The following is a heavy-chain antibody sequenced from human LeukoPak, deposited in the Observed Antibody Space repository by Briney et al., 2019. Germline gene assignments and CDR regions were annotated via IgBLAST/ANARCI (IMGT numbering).Heavy chain of an antibody. CDR3: AREYSSGWSYYYGMDV. CDR2: IKQDGSEK. J-gene: IGHJ6*02. Sequence: TGGSLRLSCAVSGFTFSSYWMSWVRQAPGKGLEWVANIKQDGSEKYYVDSVKGRFTISRDNAKNSLYLQMNSLRAEDTAVYYCAREYSSGWSYYYGMDVWGQGTTVTVSS. D-gene: IGHD6-19*01. CDR1: GFTFSSYW. V-gene: IGHV3-7*01.